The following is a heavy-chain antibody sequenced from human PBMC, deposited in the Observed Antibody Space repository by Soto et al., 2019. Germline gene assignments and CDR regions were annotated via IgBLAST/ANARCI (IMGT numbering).Heavy chain of an antibody. D-gene: IGHD6-13*01. Sequence: HPGGSLRLSCAASGFPFSPYWMTWVRQAPGKGLEWVANIKQDGSETYYADSVKGRFTVSRDNAKNSLYLQMNSLRAEDTAVYFCARGPEGYHPLSRNWFDPWGQGTLVTVSS. CDR1: GFPFSPYW. J-gene: IGHJ5*02. V-gene: IGHV3-7*01. CDR2: IKQDGSET. CDR3: ARGPEGYHPLSRNWFDP.